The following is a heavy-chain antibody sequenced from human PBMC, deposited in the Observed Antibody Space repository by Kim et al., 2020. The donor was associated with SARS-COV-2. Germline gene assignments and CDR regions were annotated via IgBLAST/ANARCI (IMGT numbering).Heavy chain of an antibody. CDR1: GFTFSSYW. V-gene: IGHV3-7*03. CDR2: IKQDGSEK. Sequence: GGSLRLSCAASGFTFSSYWMSWVRQAPGKGLEWVANIKQDGSEKYYVDSVKGRFTISRDNAKNSLYLQMNSLRAEDTAVYYCAREDVTMVQWYYYGMDVWGQGTTVTVSS. J-gene: IGHJ6*02. D-gene: IGHD3-10*01. CDR3: AREDVTMVQWYYYGMDV.